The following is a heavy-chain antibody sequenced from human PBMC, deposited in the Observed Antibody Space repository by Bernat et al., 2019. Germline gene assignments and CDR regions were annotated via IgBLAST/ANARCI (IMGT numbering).Heavy chain of an antibody. CDR2: ISGNGGAT. Sequence: VQLLESGGGLEQPGGSLRLSCAASGFTFSNYAMSWARQAPGKGLEWVSTISGNGGATFYADSVKGRFSISRDNSKNTLYLQINSLRVEDTAIYYCAKESGYSSSWSYDNWGQGTLVTVSS. V-gene: IGHV3-23*01. J-gene: IGHJ4*02. CDR1: GFTFSNYA. CDR3: AKESGYSSSWSYDN. D-gene: IGHD6-13*01.